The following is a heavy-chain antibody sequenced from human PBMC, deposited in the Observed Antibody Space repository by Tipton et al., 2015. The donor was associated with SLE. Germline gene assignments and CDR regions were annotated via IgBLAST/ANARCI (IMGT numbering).Heavy chain of an antibody. Sequence: TLSLTCSVSGASISNGGYYWSWIRQHPVKGLEWVGHISFRGSTSYNPSLKRRVTISEDTSKNQFSLRLNSVTAADTAVYFCARGGVGGYECFDFWGQGTPVTVSS. J-gene: IGHJ4*02. CDR1: GASISNGGYY. D-gene: IGHD5-12*01. V-gene: IGHV4-31*03. CDR3: ARGGVGGYECFDF. CDR2: ISFRGST.